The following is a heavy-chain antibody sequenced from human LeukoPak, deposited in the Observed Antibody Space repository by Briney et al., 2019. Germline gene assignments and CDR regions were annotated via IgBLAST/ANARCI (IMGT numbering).Heavy chain of an antibody. Sequence: GGSLRLSCAASGFTFSSYEMNWVRQAPGKGLEWVSYISSSGSTIYYADSVKGRFTISRDNAKNSLYLQMNSLRAEDTAVYYCARLYGDYGLLNDYWGQGTLVTVSS. V-gene: IGHV3-48*03. CDR2: ISSSGSTI. J-gene: IGHJ4*02. CDR1: GFTFSSYE. CDR3: ARLYGDYGLLNDY. D-gene: IGHD4-17*01.